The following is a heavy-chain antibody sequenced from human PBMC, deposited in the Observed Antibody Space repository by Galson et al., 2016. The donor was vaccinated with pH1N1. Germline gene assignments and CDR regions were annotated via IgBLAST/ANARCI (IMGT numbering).Heavy chain of an antibody. CDR1: GYTLTTQY. CDR3: ARGGYWAY. J-gene: IGHJ4*02. V-gene: IGHV1-46*01. D-gene: IGHD3-22*01. Sequence: SVKVSCKASGYTLTTQYVNGVRQAPGQGLEWLGVIDPSGGSTTYAQKFQGRVTVTVDPSTSTVYMELSSLRSDDTAMYYCARGGYWAYWGQGILVTVSS. CDR2: IDPSGGST.